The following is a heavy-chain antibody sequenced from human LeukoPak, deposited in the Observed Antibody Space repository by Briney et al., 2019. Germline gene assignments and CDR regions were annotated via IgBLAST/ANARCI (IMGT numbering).Heavy chain of an antibody. CDR3: AKDRRSGWYFDY. Sequence: GGSLRLSCAASGFTSSSYGMHWVRQAPGRGRGGVAFIRYDGSNKYYADSVKGRFTISRDNSKNTLYLQMNSLRAEDTAVYYCAKDRRSGWYFDYWGQGTLVTVSS. J-gene: IGHJ4*02. D-gene: IGHD6-19*01. V-gene: IGHV3-30*02. CDR1: GFTSSSYG. CDR2: IRYDGSNK.